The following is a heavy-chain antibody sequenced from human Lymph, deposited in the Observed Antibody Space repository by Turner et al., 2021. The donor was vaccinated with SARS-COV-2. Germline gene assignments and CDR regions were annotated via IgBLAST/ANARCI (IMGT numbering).Heavy chain of an antibody. J-gene: IGHJ4*02. CDR3: ARTYYYDSSGYYYQYYFDY. Sequence: QVQLQESGPGLVKPSQTLSLTCTVSGGSLRSCGYYWSWIRQHPGKGLEWIGYIYYSGSTYYNTSLKSRVTISVDTSKNQFSLKLSSVTAADTAVYYCARTYYYDSSGYYYQYYFDYWGQGTLVTVSS. CDR2: IYYSGST. D-gene: IGHD3-22*01. CDR1: GGSLRSCGYY. V-gene: IGHV4-31*03.